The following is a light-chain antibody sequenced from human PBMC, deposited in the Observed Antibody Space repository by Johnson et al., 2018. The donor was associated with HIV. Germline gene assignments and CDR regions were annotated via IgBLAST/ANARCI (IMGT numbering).Light chain of an antibody. CDR1: SSNIGNNY. J-gene: IGLJ1*01. CDR2: DNN. Sequence: QSVLTQPPSVSAAAGQKVTISCSGSSSNIGNNYVAWYQQVPGTAPKLLIYDNNKRPSGIPARFSGSQSGISATLAIPGLPPGAEADYYCGTRDSSLSAVRGYVFGTGTKVTVL. CDR3: GTRDSSLSAVRGYV. V-gene: IGLV1-51*01.